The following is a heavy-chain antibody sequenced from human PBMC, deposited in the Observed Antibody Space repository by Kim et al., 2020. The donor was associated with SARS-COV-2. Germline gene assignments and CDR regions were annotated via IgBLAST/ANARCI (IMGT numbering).Heavy chain of an antibody. CDR3: AKTRGVLGYYMDV. J-gene: IGHJ6*03. D-gene: IGHD3-16*01. V-gene: IGHV3-30*02. Sequence: YANARKGRFTITRDNSKNTLYLQMNSLRAEDTAVYYCAKTRGVLGYYMDVWGKGTTVTVSS.